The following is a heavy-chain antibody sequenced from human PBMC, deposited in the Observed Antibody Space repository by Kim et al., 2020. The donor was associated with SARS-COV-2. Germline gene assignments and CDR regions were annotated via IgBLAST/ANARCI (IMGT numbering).Heavy chain of an antibody. Sequence: LTCTVSGGSISTYYWSWIRQPPGKELEWIGYINYSGSTNYNPSLKSRATISVDTSRKQFSLKLKPVTAADTAVYYCAREVPPDYWGRGTLAT. CDR2: INYSGST. CDR1: GGSISTYY. D-gene: IGHD2-2*01. CDR3: AREVPPDY. V-gene: IGHV4-59*13. J-gene: IGHJ4*02.